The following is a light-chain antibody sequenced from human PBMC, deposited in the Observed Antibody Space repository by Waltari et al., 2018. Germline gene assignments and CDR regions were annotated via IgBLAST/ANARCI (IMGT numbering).Light chain of an antibody. J-gene: IGKJ4*01. CDR2: SAS. CDR1: QGISNY. Sequence: DIQLTQSPSFLSASVRDRVTITCRARQGISNYLAWYKQKPGKAPKLLIYSASTLQSGVPSRFSGSGSGTEFSLTISSLQPEDFATYYCQQLNSYPLTFGGGTKVEIK. CDR3: QQLNSYPLT. V-gene: IGKV1-9*01.